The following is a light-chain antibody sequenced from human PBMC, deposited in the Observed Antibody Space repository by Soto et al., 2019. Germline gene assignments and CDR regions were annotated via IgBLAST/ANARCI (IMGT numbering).Light chain of an antibody. J-gene: IGLJ1*01. V-gene: IGLV2-14*01. CDR2: DVN. CDR3: SSYTSSNTLYV. Sequence: QPLLTQPASVSGSPGQSITISCTGTSSDVGGYNYVSWYQQHPGKAPKLMIYDVNNRPSGVSDRFSGSKSGNTASLTISGLQAEDEADYFCSSYTSSNTLYVLGAGTKLTVL. CDR1: SSDVGGYNY.